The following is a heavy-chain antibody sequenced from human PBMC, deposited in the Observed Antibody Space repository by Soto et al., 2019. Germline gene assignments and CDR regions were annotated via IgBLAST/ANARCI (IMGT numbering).Heavy chain of an antibody. V-gene: IGHV5-51*01. J-gene: IGHJ4*02. Sequence: GESLKISCQASGYSFPSYWIGWVRQMPGKGLEWMGIIYPGDSDAKYSPSFQGQVTISVDDSISTAYLQWSSLKASDTAIYYCARQWDYYERSGHYGDYWGQGTLVTVSS. CDR3: ARQWDYYERSGHYGDY. CDR1: GYSFPSYW. CDR2: IYPGDSDA. D-gene: IGHD3-22*01.